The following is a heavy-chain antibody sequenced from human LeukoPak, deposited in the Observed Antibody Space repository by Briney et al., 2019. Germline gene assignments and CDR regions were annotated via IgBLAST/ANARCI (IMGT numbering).Heavy chain of an antibody. CDR3: VGGTGWRLDS. CDR2: IKQDGSEE. Sequence: GGSLRLSCAASGFTFSTYWMNWVRQAPGNGLEWVAIIKQDGSEEFYVDSVKGRFIISRDNAKNSLYLQMNSLRVEDTAVYYCVGGTGWRLDSWGQGTLVTVSS. V-gene: IGHV3-7*03. D-gene: IGHD6-19*01. J-gene: IGHJ1*01. CDR1: GFTFSTYW.